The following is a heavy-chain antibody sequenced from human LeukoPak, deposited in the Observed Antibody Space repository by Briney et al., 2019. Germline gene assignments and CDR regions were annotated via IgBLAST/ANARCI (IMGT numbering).Heavy chain of an antibody. V-gene: IGHV4-38-2*02. Sequence: SETLSLTCTVSGYSISSGYYWGWIRQPPGKGLEWIGSIYHSGSTYYNPSLKSRVTISVDTSKNQFSLKLSSVTAADAAVYYVAREASLSYYMDVGGKGTTVTAPS. CDR1: GYSISSGYY. CDR3: AREASLSYYMDV. CDR2: IYHSGST. D-gene: IGHD3-16*01. J-gene: IGHJ6*03.